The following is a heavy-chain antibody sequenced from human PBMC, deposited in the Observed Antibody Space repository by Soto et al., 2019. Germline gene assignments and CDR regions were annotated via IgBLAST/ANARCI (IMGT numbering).Heavy chain of an antibody. CDR1: GVTFVDYY. D-gene: IGHD2-15*01. CDR3: ARVGSRTVVRMDD. Sequence: PGGSLRLRCAAFGVTFVDYYMLWIRKAPGKGLEWVSYISSSGSTIYYADAVKGRFTISRDNAKNSLYLQMNSLRAEDTAAYYCARVGSRTVVRMDDWGQGTLVTFSS. J-gene: IGHJ4*02. CDR2: ISSSGSTI. V-gene: IGHV3-11*01.